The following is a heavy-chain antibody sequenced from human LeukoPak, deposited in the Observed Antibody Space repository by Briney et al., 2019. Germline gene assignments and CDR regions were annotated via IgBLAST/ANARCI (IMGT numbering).Heavy chain of an antibody. V-gene: IGHV4-39*01. J-gene: IGHJ4*02. D-gene: IGHD3-10*01. CDR3: ARRTGLTMVRGVHFDY. CDR2: IYYRGST. CDR1: GGSISSSSYY. Sequence: PSETLSLTCTVSGGSISSSSYYWVWIRQPPGKGLEWIGSIYYRGSTYYNPSLKSRVTISVDTSKNQLSLKLSSVTAADTAVYYCARRTGLTMVRGVHFDYWGQGTLVTVSS.